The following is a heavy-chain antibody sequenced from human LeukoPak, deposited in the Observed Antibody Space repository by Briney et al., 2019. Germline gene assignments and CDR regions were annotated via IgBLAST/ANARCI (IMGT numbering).Heavy chain of an antibody. Sequence: GASVKVSCKASGGTFISYAISWVRQAPGQGLEGMGGIIPIFGTANYAQKFQGRVTITADKSTSTAYMELSSLRSEDTAVYYCASNYYDSSVYYYYMDVWGKGTTVTISS. CDR3: ASNYYDSSVYYYYMDV. D-gene: IGHD3-22*01. J-gene: IGHJ6*03. V-gene: IGHV1-69*06. CDR1: GGTFISYA. CDR2: IIPIFGTA.